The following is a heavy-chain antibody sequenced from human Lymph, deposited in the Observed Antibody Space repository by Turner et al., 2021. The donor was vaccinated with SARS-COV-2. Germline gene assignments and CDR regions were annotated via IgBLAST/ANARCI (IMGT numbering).Heavy chain of an antibody. CDR2: IYHGDSDT. V-gene: IGHV5-51*01. D-gene: IGHD3-3*01. Sequence: EVQLVQSGAEVKKLGESLKISCKGSGYTFTRYWIGWVRQMPGRGLEWMGIIYHGDSDTRYSPSFQGQVTISADKAISTAYLQWRSLKASDTAMYYCARREWGGSLGHIDYWGQGTLVTVSS. CDR1: GYTFTRYW. CDR3: ARREWGGSLGHIDY. J-gene: IGHJ4*02.